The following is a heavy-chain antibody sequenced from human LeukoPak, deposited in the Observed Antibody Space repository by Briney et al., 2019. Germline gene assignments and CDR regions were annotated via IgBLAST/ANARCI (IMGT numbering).Heavy chain of an antibody. CDR2: ISRTGNSI. V-gene: IGHV3-48*03. J-gene: IGHJ4*02. Sequence: GGSVTLSYAASGFNLTSYEMIWVGLAPGKGLEGFSYISRTGNSIYYADSVKGRFTVSRDSAKNSLYLQMNSLRAEDTAVYYCARGTYSSNWYGDYWGQGTLVTVAS. CDR1: GFNLTSYE. CDR3: ARGTYSSNWYGDY. D-gene: IGHD6-13*01.